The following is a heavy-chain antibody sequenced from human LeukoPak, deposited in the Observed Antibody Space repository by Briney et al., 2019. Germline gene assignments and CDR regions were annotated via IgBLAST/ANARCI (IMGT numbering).Heavy chain of an antibody. D-gene: IGHD2-21*01. Sequence: SETLSLTCIVSGNSITSDFWSWLRQSPGKGLEWIGYINYSGRSEYDPSLKSRVTISVDRSRKRVSLKMRSVTAADTAVYYCARLDCLSDECYNYWAVGALVTVSS. J-gene: IGHJ4*02. CDR1: GNSITSDF. V-gene: IGHV4-59*08. CDR3: ARLDCLSDECYNY. CDR2: INYSGRS.